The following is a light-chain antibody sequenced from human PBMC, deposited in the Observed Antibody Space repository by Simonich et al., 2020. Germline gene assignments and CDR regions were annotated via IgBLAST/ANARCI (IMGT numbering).Light chain of an antibody. CDR2: EGS. Sequence: QSALTQPASVSGSPGQSITISCTGTSSDVGGYNLVSWYQQHPGKAPKLMIYEGSKRPAGVSNRVSGSKSGNTASLTISGLQAEDEADYYCCSYTGSSTVVFGGGTKLTVL. CDR3: CSYTGSSTVV. V-gene: IGLV2-23*01. J-gene: IGLJ2*01. CDR1: SSDVGGYNL.